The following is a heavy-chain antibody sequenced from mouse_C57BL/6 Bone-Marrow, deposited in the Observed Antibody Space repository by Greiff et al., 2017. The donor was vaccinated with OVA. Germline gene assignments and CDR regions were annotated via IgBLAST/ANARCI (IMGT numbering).Heavy chain of an antibody. V-gene: IGHV1-52*01. CDR3: ASHDGYNYAMDY. D-gene: IGHD2-3*01. CDR1: GYTFTSYW. Sequence: QVQLKQPGAELVRPGSSVKLSCKASGYTFTSYWMHWVKQRPIQGLEWIGNIDPSDSETHYNQKFKDKATLTVDKSSSTAYMQLSSLTSEDSAVYYCASHDGYNYAMDYWGQGTSVTVSS. J-gene: IGHJ4*01. CDR2: IDPSDSET.